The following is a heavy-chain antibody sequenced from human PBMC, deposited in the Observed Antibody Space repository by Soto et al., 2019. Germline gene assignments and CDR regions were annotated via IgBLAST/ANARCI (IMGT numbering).Heavy chain of an antibody. V-gene: IGHV3-23*01. CDR2: ISGSGGST. J-gene: IGHJ4*02. Sequence: PGGSLRLSCAASGFTFSSYAMSWVRQAPGKGLEWVSAISGSGGSTYYADSVKGRFTISRDNSKNTLYLQMNSLRAEDTAVYYCAKEAEHYCSGGSCYVDYWGQGTLVTVSS. D-gene: IGHD2-15*01. CDR3: AKEAEHYCSGGSCYVDY. CDR1: GFTFSSYA.